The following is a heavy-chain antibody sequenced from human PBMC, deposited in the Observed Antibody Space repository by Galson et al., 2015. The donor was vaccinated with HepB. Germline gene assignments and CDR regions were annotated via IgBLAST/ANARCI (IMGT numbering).Heavy chain of an antibody. Sequence: SVKVSCKASGYTFTSYGISWVRQAPGQGLEWMGWISAYNGNTNYAQKLQGRVTMTTDTSTSTAYMELRSLRSDDTAVYYCARAPLRRDGYNYLDYRPLFDYWGQGTLVTVSS. CDR2: ISAYNGNT. V-gene: IGHV1-18*04. D-gene: IGHD5-24*01. CDR1: GYTFTSYG. CDR3: ARAPLRRDGYNYLDYRPLFDY. J-gene: IGHJ4*02.